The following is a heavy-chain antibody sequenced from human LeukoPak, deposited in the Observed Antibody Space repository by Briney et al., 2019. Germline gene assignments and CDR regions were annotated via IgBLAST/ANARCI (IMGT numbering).Heavy chain of an antibody. CDR3: ARVTPLYYFDY. Sequence: SETLSLTRAVYGGSFSGYYWSWIRQPPGKGLEWIGEINHSGSTNYNPSLKSRVTISVDTSKNQFSLKLSSVTAADTAVYYCARVTPLYYFDYWGQGTLVTASS. CDR1: GGSFSGYY. V-gene: IGHV4-34*01. J-gene: IGHJ4*02. CDR2: INHSGST.